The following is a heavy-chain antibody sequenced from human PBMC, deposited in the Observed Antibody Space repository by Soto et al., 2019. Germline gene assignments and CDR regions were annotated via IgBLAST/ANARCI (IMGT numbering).Heavy chain of an antibody. V-gene: IGHV1-46*01. J-gene: IGHJ5*02. CDR3: ARDLGYCSSTSCYRYDFWSGYPAPSNWFDP. CDR2: INPSGGST. CDR1: GYTFTSYY. Sequence: ASVKVSCKASGYTFTSYYMHWVRQAPGQGLEWMGIINPSGGSTSYAQKFQGRVTMTRDTSTSTVYMELSSLRSEDTAVYYCARDLGYCSSTSCYRYDFWSGYPAPSNWFDPWGQGTLVTVSS. D-gene: IGHD2-2*01.